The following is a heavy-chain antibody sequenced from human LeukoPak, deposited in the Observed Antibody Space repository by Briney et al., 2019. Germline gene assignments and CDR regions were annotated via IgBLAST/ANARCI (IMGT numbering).Heavy chain of an antibody. V-gene: IGHV4-34*01. J-gene: IGHJ3*02. Sequence: PSETLSLTCAVYGGSFSGYYWSWIRQPPGKGLEWIGEINHSGSTNYNPSLKSRVTMSVDTSKNQFSLKLSSVTAADTAVYYCARGRKAGAFDIWGQGTMVTVSS. D-gene: IGHD1-14*01. CDR1: GGSFSGYY. CDR3: ARGRKAGAFDI. CDR2: INHSGST.